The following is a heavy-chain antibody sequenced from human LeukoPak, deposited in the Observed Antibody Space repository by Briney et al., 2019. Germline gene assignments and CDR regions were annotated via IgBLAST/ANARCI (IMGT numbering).Heavy chain of an antibody. D-gene: IGHD3-10*01. CDR1: GGSISSGDYY. CDR3: ARVMVRGVPATYYFDY. V-gene: IGHV4-30-4*08. CDR2: IYYSGST. Sequence: PSETQSLTCTVSGGSISSGDYYWSWIRQPPGKGLEWIGYIYYSGSTYYNPSLKSRVTISVDTSKNQFSLKLSSVTAADTAVYYCARVMVRGVPATYYFDYWGQGTLVTVSS. J-gene: IGHJ4*02.